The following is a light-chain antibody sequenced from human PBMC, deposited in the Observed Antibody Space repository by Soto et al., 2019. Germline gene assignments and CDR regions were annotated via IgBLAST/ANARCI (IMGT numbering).Light chain of an antibody. V-gene: IGLV1-40*01. Sequence: QAVVTQPPSVSGAPGQRVTISCTGSSSNIGAGYDVHWYHQLPGTAPKLLISVNTNRPXXXPXXXSGSKSGTSASLAITGXXXXXXXXYYCQSYDSSLSGWVFGGGTKVTVL. J-gene: IGLJ3*02. CDR2: VNT. CDR1: SSNIGAGYD. CDR3: QSYDSSLSGWV.